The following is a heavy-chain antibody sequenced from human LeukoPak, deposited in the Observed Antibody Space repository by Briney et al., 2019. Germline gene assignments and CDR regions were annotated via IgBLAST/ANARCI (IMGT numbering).Heavy chain of an antibody. V-gene: IGHV4-38-2*02. CDR1: GYSITSGYN. CDR3: AREYGGYSSGWYPIDY. D-gene: IGHD6-19*01. Sequence: SETLPLTCAVSGYSITSGYNWGWIRQPPGKGLEWIGTIYNSGSIYYNPSLKSRVTISLDTSKNQFSLKLSSVTAADTAVYYCAREYGGYSSGWYPIDYWGQGILVTVSS. J-gene: IGHJ4*02. CDR2: IYNSGSI.